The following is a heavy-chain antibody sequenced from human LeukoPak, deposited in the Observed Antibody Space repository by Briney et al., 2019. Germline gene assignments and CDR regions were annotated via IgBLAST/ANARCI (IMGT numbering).Heavy chain of an antibody. J-gene: IGHJ6*03. Sequence: GGSLRLSCAASGFTVSGNYMTWVRQAPGKGPEWVSIIYGGSTYYADSVKGRFTISRDNSKYTVYLQMNSLRAEYTAVYYCARDFEGVHRTTNSYTYYYYMDVWGKGTTVIVSS. CDR1: GFTVSGNY. V-gene: IGHV3-53*01. D-gene: IGHD2/OR15-2a*01. CDR3: ARDFEGVHRTTNSYTYYYYMDV. CDR2: IYGGST.